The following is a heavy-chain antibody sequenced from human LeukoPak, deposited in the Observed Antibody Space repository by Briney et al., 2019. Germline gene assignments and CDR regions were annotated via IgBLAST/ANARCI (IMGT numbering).Heavy chain of an antibody. D-gene: IGHD3-22*01. CDR3: ARHRVPYYYDSSGSYFDY. CDR2: IYYSGST. CDR1: GGSISGSSYY. J-gene: IGHJ4*02. Sequence: SETLSLTCTVSGGSISGSSYYWGWIRQPPGKGLEWIGSIYYSGSTYYNPSLKSRVTISVDTSKNQFSLKLSSVTAADTAVYYCARHRVPYYYDSSGSYFDYWGQGTLVTVSS. V-gene: IGHV4-39*01.